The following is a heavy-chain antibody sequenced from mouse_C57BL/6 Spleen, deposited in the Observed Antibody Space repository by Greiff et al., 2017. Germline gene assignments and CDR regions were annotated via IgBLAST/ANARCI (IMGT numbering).Heavy chain of an antibody. D-gene: IGHD2-4*01. J-gene: IGHJ4*01. CDR3: AREDYDGGVTYAMDY. CDR1: GYAFSSSW. Sequence: QVQLQQSGPELVKPGASVKISCKASGYAFSSSWMNWVKQRPGKGLEWIGRIYPGDGDTNYNGKFKGKATLTADKSSSTAYMQLSSLTSEDSAVYFCAREDYDGGVTYAMDYWGQGTSVTVSS. CDR2: IYPGDGDT. V-gene: IGHV1-82*01.